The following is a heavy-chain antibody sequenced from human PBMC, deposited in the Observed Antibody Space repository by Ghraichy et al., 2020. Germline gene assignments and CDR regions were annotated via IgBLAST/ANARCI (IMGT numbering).Heavy chain of an antibody. CDR1: GFTFSSYG. V-gene: IGHV3-30*18. CDR2: ISYDGSNK. D-gene: IGHD5-18*01. CDR3: AKGSYSSRLFCGMDV. Sequence: GGSLRLSCAASGFTFSSYGMHWVRQAPGKGLEWVAVISYDGSNKYYADSVKGRFTISRDNSKNTLYLQMNSLRAEDTAVYYCAKGSYSSRLFCGMDVWGQGTTVTVSS. J-gene: IGHJ6*02.